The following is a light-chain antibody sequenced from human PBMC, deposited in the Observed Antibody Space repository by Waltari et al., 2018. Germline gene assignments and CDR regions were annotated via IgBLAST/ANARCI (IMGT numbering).Light chain of an antibody. CDR1: QSVSSY. CDR3: QQRSNWPRT. CDR2: DAS. J-gene: IGKJ2*01. V-gene: IGKV3-11*01. Sequence: EIVLTQSPATLSLSPGERATLYCRASQSVSSYLAWYQQKPGQAPRLRIYDASNRATGIPARFSGSGSGTDFTLTISSLEPEDFAVYYCQQRSNWPRTFGQGTKLEI.